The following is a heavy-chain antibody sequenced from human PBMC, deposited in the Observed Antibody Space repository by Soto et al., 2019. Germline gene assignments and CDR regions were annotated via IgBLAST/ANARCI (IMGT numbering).Heavy chain of an antibody. V-gene: IGHV3-30-3*01. CDR2: ISYSGSNT. J-gene: IGHJ4*02. CDR1: GFTFRSYA. Sequence: QVQLVASGGGMVQPGRSLRLACTASGFTFRSYAMHWVRQAPGKGLEWVAVISYSGSNTYYADSVKGRFSISRDISNNTLYLQMNSLRSEDTAVYYCARAPGGSTETFDSWGQGTLVTVSS. D-gene: IGHD3-10*01. CDR3: ARAPGGSTETFDS.